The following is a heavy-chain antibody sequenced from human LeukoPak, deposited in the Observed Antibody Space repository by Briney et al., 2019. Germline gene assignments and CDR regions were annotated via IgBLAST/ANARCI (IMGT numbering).Heavy chain of an antibody. CDR2: IYYSGST. CDR1: GGSISSYY. CDR3: AARGGGDFDY. V-gene: IGHV4-59*01. D-gene: IGHD3-16*01. Sequence: SETLSLTCTVSGGSISSYYWSWIRQPPGKGLEWIGYIYYSGSTNYNPSLKSRVTISVDTSKNQFSLELSSVTAADTAVYYCAARGGGDFDYWGQGTLVTVSS. J-gene: IGHJ4*02.